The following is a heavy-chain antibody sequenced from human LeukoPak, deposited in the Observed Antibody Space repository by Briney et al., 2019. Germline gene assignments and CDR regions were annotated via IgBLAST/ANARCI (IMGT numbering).Heavy chain of an antibody. CDR3: ARQGTAMMFGWFDP. V-gene: IGHV4-59*08. CDR2: IYYSGST. D-gene: IGHD5-18*01. Sequence: SETLSLTCTVSGGSISSYYWSWIRQPPGKGLEWIGYIYYSGSTNYNPSLKSRVTISVDTSKNQFSLKLSSVTAADTAVYYCARQGTAMMFGWFDPWGQGTLVTVSS. CDR1: GGSISSYY. J-gene: IGHJ5*02.